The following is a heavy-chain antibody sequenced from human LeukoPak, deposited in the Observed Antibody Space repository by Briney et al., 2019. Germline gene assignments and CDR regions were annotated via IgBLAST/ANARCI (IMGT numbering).Heavy chain of an antibody. CDR1: GFTFSDFG. D-gene: IGHD3-22*01. Sequence: PGGSLRLSCAASGFTFSDFGMHWVRQAPGKGLEWVAVISDDGNNKYYADSLKGRFTISRDNSKNTLYLQMNSLRAEDTAVYYCAKLNPWNYYDRRGYGHYFGYWGQGTLVTVSS. J-gene: IGHJ4*02. V-gene: IGHV3-30*18. CDR3: AKLNPWNYYDRRGYGHYFGY. CDR2: ISDDGNNK.